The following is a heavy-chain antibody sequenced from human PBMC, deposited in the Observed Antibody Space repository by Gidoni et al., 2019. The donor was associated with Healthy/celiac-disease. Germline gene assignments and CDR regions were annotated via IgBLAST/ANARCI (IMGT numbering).Heavy chain of an antibody. CDR2: IYPGDSDT. Sequence: EVQLVQSGAEVKKPGESLKISCKGSGYSFTSYWIGWVRQMPGKGLEWMGIIYPGDSDTRYSPSFQGQVTISADKSISTAYLQWSSLKASDTAMYYCARLYRAYSSSSEAQENDYWGQGTLVTVSS. CDR1: GYSFTSYW. J-gene: IGHJ4*02. V-gene: IGHV5-51*01. D-gene: IGHD6-6*01. CDR3: ARLYRAYSSSSEAQENDY.